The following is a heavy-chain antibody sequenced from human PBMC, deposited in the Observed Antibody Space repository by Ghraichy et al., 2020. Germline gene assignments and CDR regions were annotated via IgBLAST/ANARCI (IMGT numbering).Heavy chain of an antibody. CDR3: ARGFDYVGFQS. D-gene: IGHD4-23*01. V-gene: IGHV4-31*03. J-gene: IGHJ1*01. CDR1: GVSISSGGYQ. Sequence: SETLSLTCNVSGVSISSGGYQWSWIRQSPGKGLEWIGYIYNSGSPSYNRSLKSRLTISVDLSKNVFSLKLTSMTAADTAVYYYARGFDYVGFQSWGQGTLVHVSS. CDR2: IYNSGSP.